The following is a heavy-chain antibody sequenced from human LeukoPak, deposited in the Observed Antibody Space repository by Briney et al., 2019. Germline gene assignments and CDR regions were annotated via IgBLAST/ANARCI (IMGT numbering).Heavy chain of an antibody. Sequence: SETLSLTCTVSGVSISSGSYYWSWIRQPAGKGLEWIGRIYTSGSTNYSPSLKSRVTISVDTSKNQFSLKLSSVTAADTAVYYCARVSGYDWESFYDYWGQGTLVTVAS. D-gene: IGHD5-12*01. CDR3: ARVSGYDWESFYDY. CDR2: IYTSGST. J-gene: IGHJ4*02. CDR1: GVSISSGSYY. V-gene: IGHV4-61*02.